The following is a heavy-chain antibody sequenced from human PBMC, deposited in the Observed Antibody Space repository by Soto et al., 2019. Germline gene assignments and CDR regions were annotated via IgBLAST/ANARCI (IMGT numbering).Heavy chain of an antibody. D-gene: IGHD3-10*01. V-gene: IGHV3-23*01. Sequence: EVQLLDSGGGLVQPGGSLRLSCAASGFTFISYAMNWVRQAPGKGLQWVSAISGGGDATFYADSVKGRFTISRDNPRNTVTLQMNSLGADATAVYYCARKVPGSTTRPDYWYFDLWGRGTLVTVSS. CDR3: ARKVPGSTTRPDYWYFDL. CDR1: GFTFISYA. CDR2: ISGGGDAT. J-gene: IGHJ2*01.